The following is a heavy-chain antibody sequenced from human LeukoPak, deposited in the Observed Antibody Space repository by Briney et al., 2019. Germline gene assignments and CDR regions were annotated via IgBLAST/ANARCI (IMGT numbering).Heavy chain of an antibody. CDR1: GFTLSSYS. CDR3: ARDQVWFGEWPDAFDI. CDR2: ISSSSSYI. D-gene: IGHD3-10*01. V-gene: IGHV3-21*01. Sequence: GGSLRLSCAASGFTLSSYSMNWVRQAPGKGLEWVSSISSSSSYIYYADSVKGRFTISRDNAKNSLYLQMNSLRAEDTAVYYCARDQVWFGEWPDAFDIWGQGTMVTVSS. J-gene: IGHJ3*02.